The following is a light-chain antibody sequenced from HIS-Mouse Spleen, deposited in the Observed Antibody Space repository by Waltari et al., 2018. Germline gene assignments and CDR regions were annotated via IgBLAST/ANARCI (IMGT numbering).Light chain of an antibody. V-gene: IGLV3-25*03. CDR3: QSADSSGTCVV. J-gene: IGLJ2*01. CDR1: ALPKQY. Sequence: SYELTQPPSVSVSPGQTARIPCPGDALPKQYAYWYQQKPGQAPVLVIYKDSERPSGIPERFSGSSSGTTVTLTISGVQAEDEADYYCQSADSSGTCVVFGGGTKLTVL. CDR2: KDS.